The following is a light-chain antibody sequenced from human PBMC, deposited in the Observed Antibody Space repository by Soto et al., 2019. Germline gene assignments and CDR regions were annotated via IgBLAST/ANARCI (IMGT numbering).Light chain of an antibody. CDR2: EVG. Sequence: QSVLTQPASVSGSPGQSITISCTGTSSDVGGYNYVSWYLQHPGKAPKLLIYEVGYRPSGVSNRFSGSKSGNTASLTISGLQAEDEADYYCSSYTTSGTYVFGAGTKVTVL. CDR3: SSYTTSGTYV. J-gene: IGLJ1*01. V-gene: IGLV2-14*01. CDR1: SSDVGGYNY.